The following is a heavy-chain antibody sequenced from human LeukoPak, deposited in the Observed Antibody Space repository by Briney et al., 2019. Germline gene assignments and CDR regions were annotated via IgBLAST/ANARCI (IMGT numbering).Heavy chain of an antibody. V-gene: IGHV3-23*01. J-gene: IGHJ6*02. Sequence: PGGCLRLPCAASGFTFSSYAMRWVRQAPGKGLEWVSSISGSGNRTYYADSVKGRFTISRDNSKNTLFLQMNSLRAEDTAVYYCAKNLYCGGGSCYPSALGMDVWGQGTTVTVSS. CDR1: GFTFSSYA. CDR3: AKNLYCGGGSCYPSALGMDV. D-gene: IGHD2-15*01. CDR2: ISGSGNRT.